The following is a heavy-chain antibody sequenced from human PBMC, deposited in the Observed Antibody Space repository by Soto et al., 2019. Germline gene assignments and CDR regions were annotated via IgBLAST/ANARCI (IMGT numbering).Heavy chain of an antibody. CDR1: GGSISSYY. J-gene: IGHJ4*02. CDR3: ARETGSEWRPIDY. Sequence: SETLSLTCTVSGGSISSYYWSWIRQPPGKGLEWIGYIYYSGSTNYNPSLKSRVTISVDTSKNQFSLKLSSVTAADTAVYYCARETGSEWRPIDYWGRGTLVTVSS. D-gene: IGHD1-1*01. CDR2: IYYSGST. V-gene: IGHV4-59*01.